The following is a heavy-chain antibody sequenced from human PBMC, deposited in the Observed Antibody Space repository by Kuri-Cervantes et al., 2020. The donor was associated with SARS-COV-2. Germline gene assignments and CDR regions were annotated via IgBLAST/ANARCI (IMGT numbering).Heavy chain of an antibody. CDR3: ARRTNVGVVPVFDP. D-gene: IGHD2-2*01. CDR2: INHSGST. CDR1: GGSFSGYY. Sequence: GSLRLSCAVYGGSFSGYYWSWIRQPPGKGLEWIGEINHSGSTNYNPSLKSRVTISVDTSKNQFSLKLNSVTAADTSVYFCARRTNVGVVPVFDPWGQGTLVTVSS. V-gene: IGHV4-34*01. J-gene: IGHJ5*02.